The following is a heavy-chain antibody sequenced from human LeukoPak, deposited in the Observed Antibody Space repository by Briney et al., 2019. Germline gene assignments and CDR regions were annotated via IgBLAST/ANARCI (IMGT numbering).Heavy chain of an antibody. J-gene: IGHJ4*02. CDR1: GFTFSSYA. CDR2: ISYDGSNK. CDR3: TRPQDYCDSSGRFDY. Sequence: QPGGSLRLSCAASGFTFSSYAMHWVRQAPGKGLEWVAVISYDGSNKYYADSVKGRFTISRDNSKNTLYLQMNSLRAEDTAVYYCTRPQDYCDSSGRFDYWGQGTLVTVSS. V-gene: IGHV3-30*04. D-gene: IGHD3-22*01.